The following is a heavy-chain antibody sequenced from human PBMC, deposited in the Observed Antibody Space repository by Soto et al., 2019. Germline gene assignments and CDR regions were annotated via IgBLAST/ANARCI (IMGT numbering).Heavy chain of an antibody. CDR3: ARVPGWYYDFWSGYYDY. D-gene: IGHD3-3*01. V-gene: IGHV2-5*01. CDR1: GFSLSTSGGG. J-gene: IGHJ4*02. Sequence: SGPTLVNPTQTLTLTCTFSGFSLSTSGGGVGWILQPPGKALEWLALIYWNDDKRYSPSLKSRLTITKDTSKNQVVLTMTNMDPVDTATYYCARVPGWYYDFWSGYYDYWGQGTLVTVSS. CDR2: IYWNDDK.